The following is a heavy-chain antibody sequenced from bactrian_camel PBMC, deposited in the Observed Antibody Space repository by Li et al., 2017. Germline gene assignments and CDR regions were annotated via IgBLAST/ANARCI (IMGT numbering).Heavy chain of an antibody. Sequence: HVQLVESGGGSVNAGGSLTLSCAASGSGYISGTACLAWFRVIPGKERTGIAAIAPATGTTFYSDSVKGRFTISHVNANNTLHLQMNSLKPGDTAMYYCAAARLSDYDGYCPTLPYIHEYNNWGQGTQVTVS. V-gene: IGHV3S54*01. CDR3: AAARLSDYDGYCPTLPYIHEYNN. J-gene: IGHJ4*01. CDR1: GSGYISGTAC. D-gene: IGHD4*01. CDR2: IAPATGTT.